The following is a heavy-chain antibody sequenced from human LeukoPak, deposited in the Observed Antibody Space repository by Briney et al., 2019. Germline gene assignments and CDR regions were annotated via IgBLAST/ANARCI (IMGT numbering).Heavy chain of an antibody. CDR3: ARTAAIVGATTGWFDP. D-gene: IGHD1-26*01. Sequence: SVKVSCKASGYTFTSYGISWVRQAPGQGLEWMGWISAYNGNTNYAQKLQGRVTITTDTSTSTAYMELRSLRSDDTAVYYCARTAAIVGATTGWFDPWGQGTLVTVSS. V-gene: IGHV1-18*01. J-gene: IGHJ5*02. CDR1: GYTFTSYG. CDR2: ISAYNGNT.